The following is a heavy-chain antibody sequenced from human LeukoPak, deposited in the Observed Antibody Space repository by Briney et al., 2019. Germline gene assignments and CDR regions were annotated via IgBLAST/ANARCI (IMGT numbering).Heavy chain of an antibody. J-gene: IGHJ4*02. Sequence: SVKVSCKASGGTFSSYAISWVRQAPGQGLEWMGGIIPIFGTANYAQKFQGRVTITADESTSTAYMELSSLRSEDTAVYYCARSYSYGYGGYFDYWGQGTLVTVSS. D-gene: IGHD5-18*01. V-gene: IGHV1-69*13. CDR2: IIPIFGTA. CDR3: ARSYSYGYGGYFDY. CDR1: GGTFSSYA.